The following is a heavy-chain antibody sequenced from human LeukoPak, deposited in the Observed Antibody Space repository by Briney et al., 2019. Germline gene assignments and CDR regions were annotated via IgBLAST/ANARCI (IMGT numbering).Heavy chain of an antibody. CDR3: AREGYSSAFDV. V-gene: IGHV3-30-3*01. Sequence: QPGRSLRLSCSAFGFTFSDYAFHWVRQAPGKGLEWVSLISYDEGNKYYADSVRGRFSVSRDISKNTVYLQLNSLRPDDTAVYYCAREGYSSAFDVWGHGTVVTVSS. CDR1: GFTFSDYA. D-gene: IGHD2-15*01. CDR2: ISYDEGNK. J-gene: IGHJ3*01.